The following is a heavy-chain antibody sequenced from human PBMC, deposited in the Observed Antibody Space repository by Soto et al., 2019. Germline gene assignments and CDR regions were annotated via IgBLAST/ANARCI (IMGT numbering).Heavy chain of an antibody. CDR2: ISDSGGTT. Sequence: GGSLRLSCAASGFTFSSFGMNWVRQAPGKGLEWVAVISDSGGTTYHADSVKGRFTISRDNSKSTLFLQMNSLRAEDAAVYYCAKAARTTTLYNFDFWGQGTLVTVSS. CDR1: GFTFSSFG. V-gene: IGHV3-23*01. J-gene: IGHJ4*02. CDR3: AKAARTTTLYNFDF. D-gene: IGHD1-1*01.